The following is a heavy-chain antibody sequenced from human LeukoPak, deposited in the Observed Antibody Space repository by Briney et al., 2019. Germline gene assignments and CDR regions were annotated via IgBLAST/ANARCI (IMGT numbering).Heavy chain of an antibody. CDR2: FYYSEDT. Sequence: SETLSLTCTVSDGPISSRNYFWGWIRQPPGKGLEWIGSFYYSEDTYYNPSLKSRVTISVDTSKNQFSLKLSSVTAADTAVYYCARGVAHWGQGTLVTVSS. V-gene: IGHV4-39*07. CDR3: ARGVAH. D-gene: IGHD5-12*01. J-gene: IGHJ4*02. CDR1: DGPISSRNYF.